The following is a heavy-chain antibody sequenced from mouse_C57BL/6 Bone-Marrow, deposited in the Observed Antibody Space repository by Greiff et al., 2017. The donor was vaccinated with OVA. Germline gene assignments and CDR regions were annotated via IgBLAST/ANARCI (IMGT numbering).Heavy chain of an antibody. Sequence: EVKLMESGPGLVKPSQSLSLTCSVTGYSITSGYYWNWIRQFPGNKLEWMGYISYDGSNNYNPSLKNRISITRDTSKNQFFLKLNSVTTEDTATYYCARAGSWGQGTTLTVSS. V-gene: IGHV3-6*01. J-gene: IGHJ2*01. D-gene: IGHD4-1*01. CDR3: ARAGS. CDR1: GYSITSGYY. CDR2: ISYDGSN.